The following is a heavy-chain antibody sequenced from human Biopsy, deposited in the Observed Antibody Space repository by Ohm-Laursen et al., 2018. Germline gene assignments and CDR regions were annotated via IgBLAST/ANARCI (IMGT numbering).Heavy chain of an antibody. CDR3: SRDRGYYSDRTVPGYFDL. CDR2: VYYTEST. D-gene: IGHD3-22*01. V-gene: IGHV4-59*01. CDR1: GDSISSYY. Sequence: GTLSLTCSVSGDSISSYYWSWIRQPPGTGLQWIGYVYYTESTDYNPSLQSRVTISVDTSKNHFSLRLRSVTPADTAIYYCSRDRGYYSDRTVPGYFDLWGRGTLVTVSS. J-gene: IGHJ2*01.